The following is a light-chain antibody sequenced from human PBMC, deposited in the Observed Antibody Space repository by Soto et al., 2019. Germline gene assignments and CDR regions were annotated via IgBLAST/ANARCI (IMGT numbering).Light chain of an antibody. CDR2: VAY. CDR1: QNIINY. Sequence: DIPMTQSPSSMSASVGDRVTITFRASQNIINYLNWYQQKPGKAPQLLIYVAYRLESGVPSRFSGSGSGTDFTLTITSLQSEDLATYDCQQSYNAPITFGQGTRLEIK. V-gene: IGKV1-39*01. J-gene: IGKJ5*01. CDR3: QQSYNAPIT.